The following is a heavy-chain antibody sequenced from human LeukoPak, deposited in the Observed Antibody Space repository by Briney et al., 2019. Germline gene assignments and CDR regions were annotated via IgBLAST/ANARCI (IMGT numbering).Heavy chain of an antibody. D-gene: IGHD6-13*01. CDR1: GGSISSSSYY. CDR3: ARDLGAAAGWFDH. Sequence: SETLSLTCTVSGGSISSSSYYWGWIRQPPGKGREWIVSIYYSGSTYSNPSLKSRVTILVDTSNNQFPLKLSSVTAADTAVYYCARDLGAAAGWFDHWGQGTLVTVSS. CDR2: IYYSGST. V-gene: IGHV4-39*06. J-gene: IGHJ5*02.